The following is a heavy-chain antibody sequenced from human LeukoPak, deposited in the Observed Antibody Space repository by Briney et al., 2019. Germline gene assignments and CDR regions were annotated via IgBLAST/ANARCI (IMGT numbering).Heavy chain of an antibody. V-gene: IGHV4-59*01. D-gene: IGHD6-19*01. CDR3: ARTLAGTYWFDP. CDR1: GASISSYY. Sequence: PSETLSLTCTVSGASISSYYWSWIRQPPGKGLEWIGYISYSGSTNFNPSLKSRVTISIDTSKNQFSLTLSSVTAADTAVYYCARTLAGTYWFDPWGQGTLVTVSS. J-gene: IGHJ5*02. CDR2: ISYSGST.